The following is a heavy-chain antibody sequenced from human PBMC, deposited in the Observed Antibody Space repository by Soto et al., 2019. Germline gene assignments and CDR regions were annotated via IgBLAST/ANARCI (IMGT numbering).Heavy chain of an antibody. D-gene: IGHD2-2*01. Sequence: GGSLRLSCTAPGFTFGDYAMSWVRQAPGKGLEGVGFIRSKAYGGTTEYAASVKGRFTISRDDSKSIAYLQMNSLKTEDTAVYYCTRAVIYCSSTSCPLYYFDYWGQGTLVTVSS. V-gene: IGHV3-49*04. CDR2: IRSKAYGGTT. CDR1: GFTFGDYA. CDR3: TRAVIYCSSTSCPLYYFDY. J-gene: IGHJ4*02.